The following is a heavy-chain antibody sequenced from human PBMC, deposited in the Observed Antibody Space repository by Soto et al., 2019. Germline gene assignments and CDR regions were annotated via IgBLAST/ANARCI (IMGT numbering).Heavy chain of an antibody. CDR3: ARSIAAAVDSDY. CDR1: GYTFTSYG. J-gene: IGHJ4*02. D-gene: IGHD6-13*01. CDR2: ISAYNGNT. Sequence: ASVKVSCKASGYTFTSYGISWVRQAPGQGLEWMGWISAYNGNTNYAQKLQGRVTMTTDTSPSTAYMELRSLRSDDTAVYYCARSIAAAVDSDYWGQGTLVLVSS. V-gene: IGHV1-18*01.